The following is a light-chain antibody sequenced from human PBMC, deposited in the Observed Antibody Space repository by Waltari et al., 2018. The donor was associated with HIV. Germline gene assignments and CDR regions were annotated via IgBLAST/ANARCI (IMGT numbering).Light chain of an antibody. CDR3: SSYVTGGSLL. CDR2: NTN. V-gene: IGLV2-14*01. J-gene: IGLJ3*02. Sequence: QSALTQPASVSGSPGQSVTISCIGSDIDIGIYDYISWYHHPPDRAPRLVVFNTNRRPAGSPFRFAGSKSGNTASLTISGLQADDEGVYYCSSYVTGGSLLFGGGTQVTV. CDR1: DIDIGIYDY.